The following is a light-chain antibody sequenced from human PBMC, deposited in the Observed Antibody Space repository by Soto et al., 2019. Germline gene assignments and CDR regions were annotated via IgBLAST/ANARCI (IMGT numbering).Light chain of an antibody. CDR1: SSDVGYYDY. J-gene: IGLJ1*01. CDR3: SSYTFSTLV. V-gene: IGLV2-14*03. Sequence: QSVLTQPPSASGFPGQSVTISCTGTSSDVGYYDYISWYQQHPGKAPKLIIYDVTNRPPGVSNRFSGSKSGNTASLTISGLQTEDEADYYCSSYTFSTLVFATGTKVTVL. CDR2: DVT.